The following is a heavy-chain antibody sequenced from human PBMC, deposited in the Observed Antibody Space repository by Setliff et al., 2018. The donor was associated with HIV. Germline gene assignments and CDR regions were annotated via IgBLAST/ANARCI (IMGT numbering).Heavy chain of an antibody. D-gene: IGHD3-3*01. J-gene: IGHJ4*02. Sequence: ASVKVSCKASGYTFTSYAMNWVRQAPGQGLEWMGWINTNTGNPTYAQGFTGRFVFSLDTSVSTAYLQISSLKAEDTAVYYCARGTRYNFWNIYYIPHEDSDYWGQGTLVTVSS. CDR2: INTNTGNP. V-gene: IGHV7-4-1*02. CDR1: GYTFTSYA. CDR3: ARGTRYNFWNIYYIPHEDSDY.